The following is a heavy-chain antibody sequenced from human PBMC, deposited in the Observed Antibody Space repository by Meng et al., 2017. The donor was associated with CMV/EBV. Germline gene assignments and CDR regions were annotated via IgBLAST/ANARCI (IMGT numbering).Heavy chain of an antibody. CDR2: IYYSGST. Sequence: SETLSLTCTVSGGSISSYYWSWIRQPPGKGLEWIGYIYYSGSTNYNPSLKSRVTISVDTSKNQFSLKLSSVTAADTVEYYCARAAGSSSGWYGDDYWGQGTLVTVSS. V-gene: IGHV4-59*01. J-gene: IGHJ4*02. D-gene: IGHD6-19*01. CDR3: ARAAGSSSGWYGDDY. CDR1: GGSISSYY.